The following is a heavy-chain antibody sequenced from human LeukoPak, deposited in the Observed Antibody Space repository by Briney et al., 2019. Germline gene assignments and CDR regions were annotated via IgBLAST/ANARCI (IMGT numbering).Heavy chain of an antibody. J-gene: IGHJ6*02. CDR2: ISSSSSYI. D-gene: IGHD2-15*01. V-gene: IGHV3-21*01. Sequence: KSGGSLRLSCATSGFTFDDFGMAWVRQAPGKGLEWVSSISSSSSYIYYADSVKGRFTISRDNAKNSLYLQMNSLRAEDTAVYYCARELGYCSGGSCYGYYYGMDVWGQGTTVTVSS. CDR3: ARELGYCSGGSCYGYYYGMDV. CDR1: GFTFDDFG.